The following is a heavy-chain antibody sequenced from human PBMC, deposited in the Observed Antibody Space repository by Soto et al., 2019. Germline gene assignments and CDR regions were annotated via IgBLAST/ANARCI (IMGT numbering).Heavy chain of an antibody. D-gene: IGHD3-22*01. J-gene: IGHJ4*02. CDR3: ASMRGNYYDSSGYYGRFDY. CDR1: GYTFTRNG. Sequence: ASVKVSCKTSGYTFTRNGISWVRQAPGQGLEWMGWISPKSGNIKYAQKLQGRVIMTTDTSTSTAYMELSSLRSEDTAVYYCASMRGNYYDSSGYYGRFDYWGQGTLVTVSS. V-gene: IGHV1-18*01. CDR2: ISPKSGNI.